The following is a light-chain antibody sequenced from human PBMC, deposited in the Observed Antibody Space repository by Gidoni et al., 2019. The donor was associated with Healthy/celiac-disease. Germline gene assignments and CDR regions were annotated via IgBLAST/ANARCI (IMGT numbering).Light chain of an antibody. V-gene: IGKV3-20*01. CDR2: GAS. CDR1: QSVSSSY. Sequence: QSVSSSYLAWYQQKPGQAPRLLIYGASSRATGIPDRFSGSGSGTDFTLTISRLEPEDFAVYYCQQYGSSPRTFGQXTKVEIK. J-gene: IGKJ1*01. CDR3: QQYGSSPRT.